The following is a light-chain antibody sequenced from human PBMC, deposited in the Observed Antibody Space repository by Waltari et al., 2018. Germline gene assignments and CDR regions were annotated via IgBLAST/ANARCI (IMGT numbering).Light chain of an antibody. CDR3: QQTYSTLYT. V-gene: IGKV1-39*01. Sequence: IQMTQSPSSLSASVGDRVTITCRESQSISTYLNWYQQKPGKVPKLLIFATSSLQSGVPSRFSGSGSGTDFTLSVSSLQPEDFATYFCQQTYSTLYTFGQGTKLEIK. CDR1: QSISTY. CDR2: ATS. J-gene: IGKJ2*01.